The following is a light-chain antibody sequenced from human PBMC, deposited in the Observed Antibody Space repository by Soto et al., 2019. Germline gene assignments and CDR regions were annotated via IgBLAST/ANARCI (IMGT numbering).Light chain of an antibody. Sequence: QSALTQPASVSGSPGQSITISCTGTSSDVGGYNYVSWYQQHPGKAPKFMIYDVSNRPSGVSNRFSGSKSGNTASLTISGLQAEDEADYYCSSYTTYNTRQIVFGTVTKVTVL. CDR2: DVS. CDR3: SSYTTYNTRQIV. V-gene: IGLV2-14*01. CDR1: SSDVGGYNY. J-gene: IGLJ1*01.